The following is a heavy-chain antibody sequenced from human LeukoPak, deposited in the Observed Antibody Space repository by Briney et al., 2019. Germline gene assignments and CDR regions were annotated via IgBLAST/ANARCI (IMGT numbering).Heavy chain of an antibody. CDR2: IYTSGST. CDR3: ARSSIAARRGGFDP. D-gene: IGHD6-6*01. CDR1: GGSISAYY. V-gene: IGHV4-4*09. J-gene: IGHJ5*02. Sequence: PSETLSLTCTISGGSISAYYWSWIRQPLGKGLEWIGYIYTSGSTNYNPSLKSRVTISVDTSKNQFSLKLSSVTAADTAVYYCARSSIAARRGGFDPWGQGTLVTVSS.